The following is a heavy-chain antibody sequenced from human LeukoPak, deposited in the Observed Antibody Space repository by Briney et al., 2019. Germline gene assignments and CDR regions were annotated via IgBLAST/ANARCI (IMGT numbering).Heavy chain of an antibody. CDR1: GFTLNNYA. J-gene: IGHJ4*02. CDR2: TSSSDAGT. D-gene: IGHD4-17*01. CDR3: AIDYGDYTGGSY. Sequence: GGSLRPSCAASGFTLNNYAMSWVRQAPGKGLEWVSATSSSDAGTYHADSVKGRFTISRDNSKNTLYLQMNSPRAEDTAVYYCAIDYGDYTGGSYWGQGTLVTVSS. V-gene: IGHV3-23*01.